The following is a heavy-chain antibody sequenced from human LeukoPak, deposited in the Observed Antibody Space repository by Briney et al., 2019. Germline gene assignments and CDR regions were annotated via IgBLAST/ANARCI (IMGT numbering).Heavy chain of an antibody. CDR1: GFTVSSYW. V-gene: IGHV3-7*01. D-gene: IGHD2-15*01. J-gene: IGHJ4*02. CDR2: RKPDGSVI. Sequence: GGSLRLSCSASGFTVSSYWMSWVSQARGKGREWGANRKPDGSVIYYTDSVTGPSPLSRDNATNSLYLQMNSLRAEDTAVSYCATIYCSGGTCSYFDDWGQGTLVTVSS. CDR3: ATIYCSGGTCSYFDD.